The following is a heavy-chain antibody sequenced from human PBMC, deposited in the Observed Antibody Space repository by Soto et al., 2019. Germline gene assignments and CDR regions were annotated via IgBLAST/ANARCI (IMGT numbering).Heavy chain of an antibody. CDR2: ISPYTGNT. CDR3: AIVENYVARTPRDV. V-gene: IGHV1-18*01. J-gene: IGHJ6*02. Sequence: QVQLVQSGDEVKKPGASVKVSCKASGYIFVNYGIAWVRQAPGQGLEWMGWISPYTGNTHSASKVQGRLTMTTDTSPSTRYRDLGSLTSDDTAVYYCAIVENYVARTPRDVWGQGTTVTVSS. D-gene: IGHD3-16*01. CDR1: GYIFVNYG.